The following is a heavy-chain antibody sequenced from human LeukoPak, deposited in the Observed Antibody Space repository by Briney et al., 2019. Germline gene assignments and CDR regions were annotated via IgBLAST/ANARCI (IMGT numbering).Heavy chain of an antibody. V-gene: IGHV4-34*01. Sequence: SSETLSLTCAVYGGSFSGYYWSWIRQPPGKGLEWIGEINHSGSTNYNPSLKSRVTISVDTSKNQFSLKLSSGTAADTAVYYGARGKIKPYCSGGSCYSRSWYFDLWGRGTLVTVSS. CDR2: INHSGST. CDR1: GGSFSGYY. CDR3: ARGKIKPYCSGGSCYSRSWYFDL. D-gene: IGHD2-15*01. J-gene: IGHJ2*01.